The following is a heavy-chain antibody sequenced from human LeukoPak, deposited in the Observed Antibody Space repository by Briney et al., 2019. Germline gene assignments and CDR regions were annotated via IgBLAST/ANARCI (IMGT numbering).Heavy chain of an antibody. CDR1: GGTFSSYA. V-gene: IGHV1-69*04. J-gene: IGHJ4*02. Sequence: ASVKVSCKASGGTFSSYAISWVRQAPGQELEWMGRIIPILGIANYAQKFQGRVTITADKSTSTAYMELSSLRSEDTAVYYCAIRSRDGFQWGQGTLVTVSS. D-gene: IGHD5-24*01. CDR2: IIPILGIA. CDR3: AIRSRDGFQ.